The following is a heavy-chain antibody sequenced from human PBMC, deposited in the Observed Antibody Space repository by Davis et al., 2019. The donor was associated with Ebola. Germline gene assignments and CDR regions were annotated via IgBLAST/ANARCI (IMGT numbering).Heavy chain of an antibody. CDR2: ISYEGGSK. V-gene: IGHV3-30*04. CDR3: AKVTRGWYTDY. J-gene: IGHJ4*02. Sequence: GGSLRLSCVGSGFTFSSYAMHWVRQAPGKGLEWVAVISYEGGSKDYADSVKGRFTISRDDSKNTLYLQMNSLRAEDTAVYYCAKVTRGWYTDYWGQGTLVTVSS. CDR1: GFTFSSYA. D-gene: IGHD6-19*01.